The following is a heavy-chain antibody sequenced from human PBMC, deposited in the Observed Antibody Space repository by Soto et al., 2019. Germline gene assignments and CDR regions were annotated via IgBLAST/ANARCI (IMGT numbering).Heavy chain of an antibody. CDR2: VYYSGST. Sequence: QVQLQESGPGLVKPSQTLSLTCTVSGGSISSGGYYWSWIRQHPGKGLEWIGYVYYSGSTYYNPSLKSPVNISVDTSKIQFSRKLSSVTAADTGVYYCARNFGWSGYYGGFDYWGQGTLVTVSS. D-gene: IGHD3-3*01. V-gene: IGHV4-31*01. CDR3: ARNFGWSGYYGGFDY. CDR1: GGSISSGGYY. J-gene: IGHJ4*02.